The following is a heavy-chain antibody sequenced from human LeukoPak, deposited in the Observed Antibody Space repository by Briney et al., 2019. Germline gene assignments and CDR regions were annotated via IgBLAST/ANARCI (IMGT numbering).Heavy chain of an antibody. CDR3: ARGYYGSGSYYKGSGFLY. D-gene: IGHD3-10*01. Sequence: PGGSLRLSCAASGFTFSSYSMNWVRQAPGKGLEWVSPISSSSSYIYYADSVKGRFTISRDNAKNSLYLQMNSLRAEDTAVYYCARGYYGSGSYYKGSGFLYWGQGTLVTVSS. J-gene: IGHJ4*02. V-gene: IGHV3-21*01. CDR2: ISSSSSYI. CDR1: GFTFSSYS.